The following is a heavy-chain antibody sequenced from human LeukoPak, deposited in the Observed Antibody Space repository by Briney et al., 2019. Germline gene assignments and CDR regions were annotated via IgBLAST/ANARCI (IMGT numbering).Heavy chain of an antibody. D-gene: IGHD5-18*01. CDR3: ARDRKDTAIYDY. CDR1: GYTFTGYY. J-gene: IGHJ4*02. V-gene: IGHV1-2*04. Sequence: ASVKVSCKASGYTFTGYYMHWVRQAPGQGLEWMGWINPNSGGTNYAQKFQGWVTMTRDTSISTAYMELSRLRSDDTAVYYCARDRKDTAIYDYWGQGTLVTVSS. CDR2: INPNSGGT.